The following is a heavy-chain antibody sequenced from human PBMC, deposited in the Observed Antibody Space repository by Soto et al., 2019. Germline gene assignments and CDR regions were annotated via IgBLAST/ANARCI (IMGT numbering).Heavy chain of an antibody. D-gene: IGHD2-21*01. Sequence: QVQLVQSGDEVKKPGASVKVSCKASGYIFVNYGIAWVRQAPGQGLEWMGWISPYTGNTHSATKVQGRLTMTTDTVTSTAYMDLGSLTSDDTAVYYCVVVDNSVTPTPQDVCGQGTTVTVSS. CDR2: ISPYTGNT. CDR1: GYIFVNYG. CDR3: VVVDNSVTPTPQDV. V-gene: IGHV1-18*01. J-gene: IGHJ6*02.